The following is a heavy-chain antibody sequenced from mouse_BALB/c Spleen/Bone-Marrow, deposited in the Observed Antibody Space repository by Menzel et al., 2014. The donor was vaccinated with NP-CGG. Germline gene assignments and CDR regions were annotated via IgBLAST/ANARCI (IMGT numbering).Heavy chain of an antibody. CDR2: INPDSKTK. D-gene: IGHD1-1*01. CDR3: ARMGYYGWLAY. Sequence: EVKLVESGGGLVQPVGFLKLSCAASGFDFRTYWMSWVRQAPGKGLGWIGEINPDSKTKNYAPSLKDKFIISRDNAKNTLYLQMSKVRSEDTALYYCARMGYYGWLAYWGQGTLVTVSA. V-gene: IGHV4-1*02. CDR1: GFDFRTYW. J-gene: IGHJ3*01.